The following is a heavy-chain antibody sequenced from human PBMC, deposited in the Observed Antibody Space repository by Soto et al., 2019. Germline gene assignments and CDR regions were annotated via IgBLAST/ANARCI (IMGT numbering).Heavy chain of an antibody. D-gene: IGHD2-15*01. J-gene: IGHJ6*02. V-gene: IGHV1-2*04. CDR3: AREDLYCSGGSCYSAYYGMDV. Sequence: ASVKVSCKASGYTFTGYYMHWVRQAPGQGLEWMGWINPNSGGTNYAQKFQGWVTMTRDTSISTAYMELSRLRSDDTAVYYCAREDLYCSGGSCYSAYYGMDVWGQGTTVTVSS. CDR1: GYTFTGYY. CDR2: INPNSGGT.